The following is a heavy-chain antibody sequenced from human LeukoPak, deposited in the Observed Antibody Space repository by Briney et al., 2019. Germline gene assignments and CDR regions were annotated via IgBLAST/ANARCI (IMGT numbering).Heavy chain of an antibody. V-gene: IGHV3-23*01. CDR1: GFTLNSYA. CDR3: GKTTVGYSSGRYPGWPVDY. D-gene: IGHD2-15*01. J-gene: IGHJ4*02. Sequence: GGSLILSCAASGFTLNSYAMYWVRQAPGEGLEWISGIFGSGGSPHSADSVKGRFTISRDNSQEIGDLQLDSLRVEDTALYYYGKTTVGYSSGRYPGWPVDYWGQGALVTVSS. CDR2: IFGSGGSP.